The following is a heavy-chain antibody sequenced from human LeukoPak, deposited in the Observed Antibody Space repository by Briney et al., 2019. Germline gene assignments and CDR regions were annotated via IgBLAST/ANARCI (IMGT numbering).Heavy chain of an antibody. V-gene: IGHV4-4*07. Sequence: SETLSLTCIVSGYSISNGYYWSWIRQPAGKGLEWIGRIYTSGSTNYNPSLKSRVTISVDTSKNQFSLKLSSVTAADTAVYYCARVRGIAAAGTSSRFDYWGQGTLVTVSS. CDR1: GYSISNGYY. J-gene: IGHJ4*02. CDR3: ARVRGIAAAGTSSRFDY. CDR2: IYTSGST. D-gene: IGHD6-13*01.